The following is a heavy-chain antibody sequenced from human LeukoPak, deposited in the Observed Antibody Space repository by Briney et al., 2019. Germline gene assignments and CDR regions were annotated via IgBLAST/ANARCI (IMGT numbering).Heavy chain of an antibody. Sequence: SETLSLTCAVYGGSFSGYHWSWIRQTPGKGLEGSGEMDPYGGRNYNPSLKSRVTISVDPSKNQFSLTLNSVTAADPALYYCARHVSGRWFGDDYPYYADVWGKGTTVTISS. V-gene: IGHV4-34*01. D-gene: IGHD3-10*01. CDR2: MDPYGGR. CDR1: GGSFSGYH. J-gene: IGHJ6*03. CDR3: ARHVSGRWFGDDYPYYADV.